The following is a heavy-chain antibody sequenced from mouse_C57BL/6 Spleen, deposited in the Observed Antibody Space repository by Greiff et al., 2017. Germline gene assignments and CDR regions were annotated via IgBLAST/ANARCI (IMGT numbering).Heavy chain of an antibody. V-gene: IGHV1-63*01. CDR1: GYTFTNYW. Sequence: QVQLQQSGAELVRPGTSVKMSCKASGYTFTNYWIGWAKQMPGHGLEWIGDIYPGGGYTNYNEKFKGKATLTADKSSSPAYMQFSSLTSEDSAIYYCARGGASHYFDYWGQGTTLTVSS. J-gene: IGHJ2*01. CDR2: IYPGGGYT. D-gene: IGHD6-1*01. CDR3: ARGGASHYFDY.